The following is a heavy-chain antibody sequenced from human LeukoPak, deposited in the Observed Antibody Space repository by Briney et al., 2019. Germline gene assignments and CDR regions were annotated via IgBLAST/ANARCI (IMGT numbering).Heavy chain of an antibody. V-gene: IGHV3-48*03. CDR1: GFTFSSHE. D-gene: IGHD4-23*01. CDR3: ARRWGY. CDR2: ISSGGDTI. Sequence: GGSLRLSCVGAGFTFSSHEMHWVRQAPGKGPEWVSYISSGGDTIYYADSVKGRFTISRDNAKNSLSLQMNSLRVEDTAVYYCARRWGYWGQGTQVTVSS. J-gene: IGHJ4*02.